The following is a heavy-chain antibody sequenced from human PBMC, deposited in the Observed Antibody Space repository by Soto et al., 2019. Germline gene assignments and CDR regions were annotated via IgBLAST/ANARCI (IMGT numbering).Heavy chain of an antibody. CDR1: GYTFTSYG. V-gene: IGHV1-18*04. J-gene: IGHJ6*02. CDR2: ISAYNGNT. CDR3: ARTYYDFWSGYSRGDYYAMDV. Sequence: ASVKVSCKASGYTFTSYGISWVRQAPGQGLEWMGWISAYNGNTNYAQKLQGRVTMTTDTSTSTAYMELRSLRSDDTAVYYCARTYYDFWSGYSRGDYYAMDVWGQGTTVTVSS. D-gene: IGHD3-3*01.